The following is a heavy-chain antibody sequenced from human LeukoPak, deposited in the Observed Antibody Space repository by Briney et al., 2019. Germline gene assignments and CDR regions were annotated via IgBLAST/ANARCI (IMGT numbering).Heavy chain of an antibody. CDR2: IGPTGSDI. CDR1: GLPFSTSG. D-gene: IGHD1-14*01. Sequence: PGGSLRLSCTASGLPFSTSGFNWVRQAPGKGLEWVASIGPTGSDIYHADSIKGQFTISRDNANNFLYLQMNSLRAEDMAVYYCATETNGRHYDYWGQGTLLTVSS. J-gene: IGHJ4*02. V-gene: IGHV3-21*06. CDR3: ATETNGRHYDY.